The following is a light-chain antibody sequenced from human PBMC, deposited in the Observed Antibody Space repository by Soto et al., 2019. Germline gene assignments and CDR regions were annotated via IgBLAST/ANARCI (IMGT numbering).Light chain of an antibody. J-gene: IGLJ2*01. CDR1: SSDVGGYNY. V-gene: IGLV2-8*01. CDR2: DVN. Sequence: QSALTQPPSASGSPGQSVTISCTGTSSDVGGYNYVSWYQQHPGKAPKLMIYDVNKRPSGVPDRFPGSKPGNTASLTVSGLQAEDEADYYCSSYAGSKNYVVFGGGSKVTVL. CDR3: SSYAGSKNYVV.